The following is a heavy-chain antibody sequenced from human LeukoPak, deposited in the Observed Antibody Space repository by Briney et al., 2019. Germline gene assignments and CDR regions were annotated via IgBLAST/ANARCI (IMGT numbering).Heavy chain of an antibody. J-gene: IGHJ5*02. CDR2: IKQDGSEK. CDR3: AKFQGVYAMDWFDP. D-gene: IGHD2-8*01. Sequence: GGSLRLSCAASGFTFSSYWMSWVRQAPGKGLEWVANIKQDGSEKYYVDSVKGRFTISRDNAKNSLYLQMNSLRAEDTAVYYCAKFQGVYAMDWFDPWGQGTLVTVSS. CDR1: GFTFSSYW. V-gene: IGHV3-7*03.